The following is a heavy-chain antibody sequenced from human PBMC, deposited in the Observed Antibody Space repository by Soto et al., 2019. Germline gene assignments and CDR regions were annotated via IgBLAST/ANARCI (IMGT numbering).Heavy chain of an antibody. J-gene: IGHJ4*02. CDR3: ARVPVATIAFDY. Sequence: QVQLVQSGAEVKKPGSSVKVSCKASGGTFSSYAISWVRQATGQGLEWMGGIIPIFGTANYAQKFQGRVTSTADESTSTAYMELSSLRSEDTAVYYCARVPVATIAFDYWGQGTLVTVSS. CDR2: IIPIFGTA. CDR1: GGTFSSYA. D-gene: IGHD5-12*01. V-gene: IGHV1-69*01.